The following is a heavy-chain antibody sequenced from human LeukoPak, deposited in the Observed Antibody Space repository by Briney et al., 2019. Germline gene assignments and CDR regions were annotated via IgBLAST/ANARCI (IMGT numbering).Heavy chain of an antibody. J-gene: IGHJ3*02. Sequence: GRSLRLSCAASGFTFSSYAVHWVRQAPGKGLEWVAVMSYDGSNEYYADSVKGRFTISRDNSKNTLYLLMNSLRAEDTAVYYCAREYCSAGSCYSATPDDAFDIWGQGTMVTVSS. CDR1: GFTFSSYA. CDR2: MSYDGSNE. V-gene: IGHV3-30-3*01. CDR3: AREYCSAGSCYSATPDDAFDI. D-gene: IGHD2-15*01.